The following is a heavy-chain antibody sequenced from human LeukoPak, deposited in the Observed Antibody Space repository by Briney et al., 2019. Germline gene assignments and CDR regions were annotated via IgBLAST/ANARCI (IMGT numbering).Heavy chain of an antibody. V-gene: IGHV3-48*01. CDR1: GSTLRSYS. Sequence: GGSLRLSCVASGSTLRSYSMNWVRRAPGKGLEWVSYISSGSSLIHYADSVKGRFTISRDNAKNSLYLQMNNLRVEDTAVYYCAPTYYYESSGHQRGQGTLVTVSA. CDR2: ISSGSSLI. J-gene: IGHJ4*02. D-gene: IGHD3-22*01. CDR3: APTYYYESSGHQ.